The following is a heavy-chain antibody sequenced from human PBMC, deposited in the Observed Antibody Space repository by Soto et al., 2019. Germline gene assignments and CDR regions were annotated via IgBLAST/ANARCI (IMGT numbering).Heavy chain of an antibody. J-gene: IGHJ4*02. CDR1: GYRLTSLD. V-gene: IGHV1-8*01. CDR3: ARGVSAGVDY. Sequence: QLVQAGGEVREAGASVKVPCKASGYRLTSLDINWVRQTGGQGLEWMGWMQPSTGRTGYAQKFQGRVTMTRDTSINTAYMELTTLTSDDTAFYYCARGVSAGVDYWGQGTLVTVSS. D-gene: IGHD1-26*01. CDR2: MQPSTGRT.